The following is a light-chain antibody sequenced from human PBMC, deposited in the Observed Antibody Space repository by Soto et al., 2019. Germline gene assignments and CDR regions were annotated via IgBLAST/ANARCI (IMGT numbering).Light chain of an antibody. V-gene: IGLV2-8*01. J-gene: IGLJ1*01. CDR2: EVY. CDR3: SAYVGTNSYV. Sequence: QSALTQPPSASGSPGQSVTISCTGTSSDVGGYNYVSWYQQHPGKAPKLIIYEVYKRPSGVPDRFSGSKSGNTAALTVSGLQADYEADYYCSAYVGTNSYVFVTGTKVTVL. CDR1: SSDVGGYNY.